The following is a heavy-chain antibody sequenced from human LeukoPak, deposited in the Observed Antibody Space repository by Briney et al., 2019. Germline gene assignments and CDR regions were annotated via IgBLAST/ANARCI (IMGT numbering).Heavy chain of an antibody. CDR3: ARGLAAAGTAY. CDR1: GFTFSNYW. Sequence: GGSLRLSCAASGFTFSNYWMHWVRQAPGKGLMWVSHINSDGSTTTYADSVKGRFTTSRDNAKNSLYLQMNSLRAEDTALYYCARGLAAAGTAYWGQGTLVTVSS. CDR2: INSDGSTT. J-gene: IGHJ4*02. D-gene: IGHD6-13*01. V-gene: IGHV3-74*01.